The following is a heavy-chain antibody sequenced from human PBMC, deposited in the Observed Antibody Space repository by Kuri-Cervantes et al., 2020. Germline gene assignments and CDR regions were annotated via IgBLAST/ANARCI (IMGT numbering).Heavy chain of an antibody. CDR1: EFTFSNYA. Sequence: GGSLRLSCAASEFTFSNYAMHWVRQAPGKGLEWVAIISYDGSNKYYADSVKGRFTISRDNAKNTLYLQMNSLRAEDTAVYYCARAKGYGDYLDAFDIWGQGTMVTVSS. CDR2: ISYDGSNK. V-gene: IGHV3-30-3*01. D-gene: IGHD4-17*01. CDR3: ARAKGYGDYLDAFDI. J-gene: IGHJ3*02.